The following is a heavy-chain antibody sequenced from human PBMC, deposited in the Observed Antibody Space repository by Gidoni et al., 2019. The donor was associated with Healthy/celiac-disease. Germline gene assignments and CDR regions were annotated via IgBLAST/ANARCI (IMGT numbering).Heavy chain of an antibody. CDR2: ISGSGGST. V-gene: IGHV3-23*01. Sequence: EVQLLESGGGLVQPGGSLRLSCAASGFTFSRHAMRWVRQAPGQGLEWVSAISGSGGSTYYADAVKGRFTISRDNSKNTLYLQMNSLRAEDTAVYYCAKDYIVVVPAAIGSYGMDVWGQGTTVTVSS. D-gene: IGHD2-2*01. CDR1: GFTFSRHA. J-gene: IGHJ6*02. CDR3: AKDYIVVVPAAIGSYGMDV.